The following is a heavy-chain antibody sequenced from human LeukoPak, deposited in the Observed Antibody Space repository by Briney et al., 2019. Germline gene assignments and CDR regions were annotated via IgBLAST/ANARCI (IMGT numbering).Heavy chain of an antibody. Sequence: WASVKVSCKASGYTFTSYGISWVRQAPGQGLEWMGWISAYNGNTNYAQKLQGRVTMTTDTSTSTAYMELRSLRSDDTAVYYCAISYCSSTSCYRRGYFQHWGQGTLVTVSS. CDR1: GYTFTSYG. V-gene: IGHV1-18*01. J-gene: IGHJ1*01. CDR3: AISYCSSTSCYRRGYFQH. CDR2: ISAYNGNT. D-gene: IGHD2-2*02.